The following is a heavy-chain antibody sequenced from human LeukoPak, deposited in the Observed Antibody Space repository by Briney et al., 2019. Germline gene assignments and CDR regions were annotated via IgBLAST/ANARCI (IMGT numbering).Heavy chain of an antibody. V-gene: IGHV4-39*07. CDR2: FYYSGST. Sequence: SETLSLTCTVSGGSISSSSYYWGWIRQPPGKGLEWIGSFYYSGSTYYNPSLKSRVTISVDTSKNQFSLKLSSVTAADTAVYYCARARQQLYTAPERGFDPWGQGTLVTVSS. D-gene: IGHD6-13*01. CDR1: GGSISSSSYY. CDR3: ARARQQLYTAPERGFDP. J-gene: IGHJ5*02.